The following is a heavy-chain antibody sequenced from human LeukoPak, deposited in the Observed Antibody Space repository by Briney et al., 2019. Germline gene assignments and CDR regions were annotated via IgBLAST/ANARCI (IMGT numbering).Heavy chain of an antibody. V-gene: IGHV3-33*01. J-gene: IGHJ4*02. CDR3: ARDSDTNSHYSSFDY. CDR1: GFTLRSYD. D-gene: IGHD2-8*01. Sequence: PGRSLILSCAASGFTLRSYDMHWVRQAPGKGLEWVAVMWYDGTKKYYADSVKGRFIISKDNSKNTVYLQMNSLRVEDTAVYYCARDSDTNSHYSSFDYWGQGTLVTVS. CDR2: MWYDGTKK.